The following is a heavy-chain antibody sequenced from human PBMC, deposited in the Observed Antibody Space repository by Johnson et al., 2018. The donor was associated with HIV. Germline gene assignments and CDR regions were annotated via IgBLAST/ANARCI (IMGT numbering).Heavy chain of an antibody. Sequence: VQLMESGGGLVQPGGSLRLSCAASGFTVSSNYMSWVRQAPGKGLEWVSVIYSGGSTYYADSVKGRFTISRDNVKNSLYLQMNSLRAEDTAVYYCARDPRGKHPRGAFDIWGQGTMVTVSS. CDR2: IYSGGST. D-gene: IGHD2-21*01. V-gene: IGHV3-66*01. J-gene: IGHJ3*02. CDR3: ARDPRGKHPRGAFDI. CDR1: GFTVSSNY.